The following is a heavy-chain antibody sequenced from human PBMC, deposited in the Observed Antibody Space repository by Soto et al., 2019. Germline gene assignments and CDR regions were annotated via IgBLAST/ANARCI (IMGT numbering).Heavy chain of an antibody. J-gene: IGHJ4*02. D-gene: IGHD3-22*01. CDR1: GGTFSSYA. CDR2: IIPIFGTA. V-gene: IGHV1-69*13. Sequence: SVKVSCKASGGTFSSYAISWVRQAPGQGLEWMGGIIPIFGTANYAQKFQGRVTITADESTSTAYMELSSLRSEDTAVYYCARDRVYYDSSGYYPGQFDYWGRGTLVTVSS. CDR3: ARDRVYYDSSGYYPGQFDY.